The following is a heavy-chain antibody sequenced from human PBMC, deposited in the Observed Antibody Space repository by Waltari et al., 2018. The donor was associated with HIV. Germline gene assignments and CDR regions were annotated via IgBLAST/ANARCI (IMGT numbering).Heavy chain of an antibody. CDR1: GFTVSSNY. J-gene: IGHJ4*02. CDR2: IYSGGTT. V-gene: IGHV3-66*01. D-gene: IGHD4-4*01. Sequence: EVQLVESGGALVQPGGSLRLSCVASGFTVSSNYMSWVRQAPVKGLEWVSIIYSGGTTHYADSVKDRFTISRENSKNTVYLQMDSLRVEDTAVYYCARAPTITTNFDYWGQGTLVTVSS. CDR3: ARAPTITTNFDY.